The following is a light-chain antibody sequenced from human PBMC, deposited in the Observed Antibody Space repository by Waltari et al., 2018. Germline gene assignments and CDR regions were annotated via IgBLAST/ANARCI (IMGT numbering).Light chain of an antibody. CDR1: QSIGCY. J-gene: IGKJ2*02. CDR2: DAS. Sequence: IVMTPYPATLPVSPGARVTLSCRASQSIGCYLVWYQQKRGQAPRLIIHDASTRATGIPVRFSGSGSGTEFTLTISSLQSEDFAVYYCQHYLNFPRTFGQGTKVEIK. V-gene: IGKV3-15*01. CDR3: QHYLNFPRT.